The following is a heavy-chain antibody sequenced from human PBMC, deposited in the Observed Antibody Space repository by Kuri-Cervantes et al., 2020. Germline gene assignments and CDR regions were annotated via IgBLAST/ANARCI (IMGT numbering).Heavy chain of an antibody. D-gene: IGHD3-22*01. Sequence: SETLSLTCSVSGGSISSSSYYWGWIRQPPGKGLEWMGTIYYNGDTYYNPSLKSRVTMSVDTSMNQFSLKLSSVTAADTAVYYCARHNLAYYYDSSGYYYFDYWGQGTLVTVSS. CDR3: ARHNLAYYYDSSGYYYFDY. CDR1: GGSISSSSYY. CDR2: IYYNGDT. V-gene: IGHV4-39*01. J-gene: IGHJ4*02.